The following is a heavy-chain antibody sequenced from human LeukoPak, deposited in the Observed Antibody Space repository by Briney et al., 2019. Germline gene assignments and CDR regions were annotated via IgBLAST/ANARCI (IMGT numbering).Heavy chain of an antibody. D-gene: IGHD3-10*01. CDR2: INHSGST. Sequence: SQTLSLTCTVSGGSISSGGYYWSWIRQPPGKGLEWIGEINHSGSTNYNPSLKSRVTISVDTSKNQFSLKLSSVTAADTAVYYCARKTGNYYGSGSYYGRKDAFDIWGQGTMVTVSS. CDR3: ARKTGNYYGSGSYYGRKDAFDI. J-gene: IGHJ3*02. V-gene: IGHV4-30-2*01. CDR1: GGSISSGGYY.